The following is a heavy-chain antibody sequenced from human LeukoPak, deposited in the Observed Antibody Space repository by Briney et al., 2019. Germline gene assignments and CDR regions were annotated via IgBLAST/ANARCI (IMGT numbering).Heavy chain of an antibody. CDR3: ARCTTASSGWCNWLDP. CDR1: GFTFRDSW. Sequence: PGGSLRLSCAASGFTFRDSWMSWVRQAPGKGLAWVASVNGAGTHYADSVKGRFTISRDNSKNILYLQMNSLRAEDTAIYYCARCTTASSGWCNWLDPWGQGTLVTVSS. D-gene: IGHD3-22*01. J-gene: IGHJ5*02. CDR2: VNGAGT. V-gene: IGHV3-53*01.